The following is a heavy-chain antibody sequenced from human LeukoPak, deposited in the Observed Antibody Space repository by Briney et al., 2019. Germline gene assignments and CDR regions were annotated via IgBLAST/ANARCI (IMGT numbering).Heavy chain of an antibody. CDR1: GFTFSSYA. J-gene: IGHJ6*02. CDR2: ISGSGGST. CDR3: ARLLRSSPPYYYGMDV. D-gene: IGHD2-21*01. Sequence: PGGSLRLSCAASGFTFSSYAMSWVRQAPGKGLEWVSAISGSGGSTYYADSVKGRFTTSRDNSKNTLYLQMNSLRAEDTAVYYCARLLRSSPPYYYGMDVWGQGTTVTVSS. V-gene: IGHV3-23*01.